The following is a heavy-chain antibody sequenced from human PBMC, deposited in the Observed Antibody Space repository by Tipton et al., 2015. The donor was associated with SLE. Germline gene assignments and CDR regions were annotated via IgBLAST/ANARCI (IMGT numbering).Heavy chain of an antibody. D-gene: IGHD3-3*01. Sequence: LRLSCAVSGFTFSTFWMSWVRQAPGKGLEWIGCIYNSGSAHYNASPKSRLTISVDTSKNQFSLTLSSVTAADTAVYYCASLGDRGGVVTWGQGTLVTVSS. CDR2: IYNSGSA. CDR1: GFTFSTFW. V-gene: IGHV4-4*09. J-gene: IGHJ4*02. CDR3: ASLGDRGGVVT.